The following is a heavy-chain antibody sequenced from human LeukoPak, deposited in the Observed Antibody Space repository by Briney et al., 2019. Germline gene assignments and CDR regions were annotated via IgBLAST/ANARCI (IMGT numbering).Heavy chain of an antibody. V-gene: IGHV3-74*01. D-gene: IGHD1-26*01. Sequence: GGSLRLSCAASGFTFSSYWMHWVRQAPGKGLVWVSRINSDGSSTNYADSVKGRFTISRDNAKNSLYLQMNSLRAEDTALYYCARYSGSYYNRDYYYYMDVWGKGTTVTVSS. CDR1: GFTFSSYW. J-gene: IGHJ6*03. CDR3: ARYSGSYYNRDYYYYMDV. CDR2: INSDGSST.